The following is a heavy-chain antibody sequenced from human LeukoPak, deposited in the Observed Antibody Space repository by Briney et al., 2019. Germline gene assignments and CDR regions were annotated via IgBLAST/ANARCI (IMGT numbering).Heavy chain of an antibody. CDR1: GYTFNDYG. CDR3: ARAQGDIVVVPAAIESWFDP. V-gene: IGHV1-2*02. CDR2: INPNSGGT. D-gene: IGHD2-2*01. J-gene: IGHJ5*02. Sequence: ASVKVSCKASGYTFNDYGISWVRQAPGQGLEWMGWINPNSGGTNYAQKFQGRVTMTRDTSISTAYMELSRLRSDDTAVYYCARAQGDIVVVPAAIESWFDPWGQGTLVTVST.